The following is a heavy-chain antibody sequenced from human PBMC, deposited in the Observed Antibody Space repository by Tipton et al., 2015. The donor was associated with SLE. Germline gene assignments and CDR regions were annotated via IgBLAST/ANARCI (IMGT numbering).Heavy chain of an antibody. CDR3: ARSLYDYIWGSWNYFDY. D-gene: IGHD3-16*01. CDR1: GGTFSSYA. Sequence: QSGAEVKKPGSSVKVSCKASGGTFSSYAISWVRQAPGQGLEWMGGIIPIFGTANYAQKFQGRVTITTDESTSTAYMELSSLRSEDTAVYYCARSLYDYIWGSWNYFDYWGQGTLVTVSS. CDR2: IIPIFGTA. V-gene: IGHV1-69*05. J-gene: IGHJ4*02.